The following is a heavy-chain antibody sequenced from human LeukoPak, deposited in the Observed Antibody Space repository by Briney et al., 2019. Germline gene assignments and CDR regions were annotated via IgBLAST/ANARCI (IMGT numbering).Heavy chain of an antibody. Sequence: GASVKVSCKASGYTFTSYDINWVRQATGQGLEWMGWMNPNRGNTGYAQKFQGRVTMTRNTSISTAYMELISLRSEDTAVYYCARGGYDFWSGYYPSKGMDVWGQGTTVTVSS. CDR3: ARGGYDFWSGYYPSKGMDV. CDR1: GYTFTSYD. J-gene: IGHJ6*02. D-gene: IGHD3-3*01. CDR2: MNPNRGNT. V-gene: IGHV1-8*02.